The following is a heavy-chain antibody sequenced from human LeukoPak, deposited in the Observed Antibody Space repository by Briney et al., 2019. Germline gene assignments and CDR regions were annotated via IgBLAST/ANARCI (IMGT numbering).Heavy chain of an antibody. CDR1: GFTFSSYS. D-gene: IGHD4-11*01. CDR3: ARDGGHPLTSYYRAY. V-gene: IGHV3-21*04. Sequence: GGSLRLSCAASGFTFSSYSMNWVRQAPGKGLEWVSSISSSSTYIYYADSVKGRFTISRDNSKNTLSLQLTSLRAEDTGIYFCARDGGHPLTSYYRAYWGQGTLVTVSS. CDR2: ISSSSTYI. J-gene: IGHJ4*02.